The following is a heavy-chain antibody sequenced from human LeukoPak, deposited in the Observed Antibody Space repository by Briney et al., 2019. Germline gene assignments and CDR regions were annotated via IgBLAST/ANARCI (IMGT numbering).Heavy chain of an antibody. J-gene: IGHJ1*01. CDR1: GFTFSSYS. CDR2: ISSSSSYI. D-gene: IGHD3-3*01. Sequence: GGSLRLSCAASGFTFSSYSMNWVRQAPGKGLEWVSSISSSSSYIYYVDSVKGRFTISRDNAKNSLYLQMNSLRAEYTAVYYCARVPPISGNFWRGKNHPPNYWGQGTLVTVSS. CDR3: ARVPPISGNFWRGKNHPPNY. V-gene: IGHV3-21*01.